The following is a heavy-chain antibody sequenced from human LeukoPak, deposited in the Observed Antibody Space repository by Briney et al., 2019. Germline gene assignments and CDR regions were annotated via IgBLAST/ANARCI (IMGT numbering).Heavy chain of an antibody. CDR2: ISGSGEST. CDR1: GFTFGNYA. CDR3: AKGGTGYCSRTSCLYYFDY. D-gene: IGHD2-2*01. J-gene: IGHJ4*02. V-gene: IGHV3-23*01. Sequence: GGSLRLSCAASGFTFGNYAMSWVRQAPGKGLEWVSTISGSGESTYYADSVKGRFTISRDNSKNTIHLQMNSLRAKDKAVCCCAKGGTGYCSRTSCLYYFDYWGQGTLVTVSS.